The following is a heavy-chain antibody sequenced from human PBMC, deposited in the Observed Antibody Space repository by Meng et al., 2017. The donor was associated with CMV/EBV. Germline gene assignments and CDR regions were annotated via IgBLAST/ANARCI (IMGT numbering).Heavy chain of an antibody. Sequence: GESLKISCAASGFTFSSYWMSWVRQAPGKGLEWVANIKQDGSEKYYVDSVKGRFTISRDNAKNSLYLQMNSLRAEDTAVYYCATGGYSSSSWSNWGQGTLVTVSS. J-gene: IGHJ4*02. V-gene: IGHV3-7*01. D-gene: IGHD6-6*01. CDR2: IKQDGSEK. CDR1: GFTFSSYW. CDR3: ATGGYSSSSWSN.